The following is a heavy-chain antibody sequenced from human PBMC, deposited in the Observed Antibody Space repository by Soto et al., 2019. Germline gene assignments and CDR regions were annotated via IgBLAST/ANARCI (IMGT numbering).Heavy chain of an antibody. CDR1: GGSISSSSYY. CDR2: IYYSGST. Sequence: KSSETLSLTCTVSGGSISSSSYYWGWIRQPPGKGLEWIGSIYYSGSTYYNPSLKSRVTISVDTSKNQFSLKLSSVTAADTAVYYCARRTYYYFDYSGQATLVT. V-gene: IGHV4-39*01. J-gene: IGHJ4*02. CDR3: ARRTYYYFDY.